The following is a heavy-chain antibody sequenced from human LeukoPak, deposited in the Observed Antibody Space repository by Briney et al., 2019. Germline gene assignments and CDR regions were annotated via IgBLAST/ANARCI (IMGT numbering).Heavy chain of an antibody. D-gene: IGHD3-22*01. J-gene: IGHJ4*02. Sequence: GGSLRLSCAASGFTFSSYAMSWVRQAPGKGLEWVSAISGSGGSTYYADSVKGRFTISRDNSKNTLYLQMNSLRAEDTAVYYCTTDRSLYYDSSGYYYRLDYWGQGTLVTVSS. CDR1: GFTFSSYA. CDR2: ISGSGGST. V-gene: IGHV3-23*01. CDR3: TTDRSLYYDSSGYYYRLDY.